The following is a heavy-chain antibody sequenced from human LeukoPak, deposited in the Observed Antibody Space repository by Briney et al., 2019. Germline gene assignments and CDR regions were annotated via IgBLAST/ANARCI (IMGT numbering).Heavy chain of an antibody. V-gene: IGHV3-48*03. J-gene: IGHJ4*02. D-gene: IGHD2-15*01. CDR3: ARVGGSWELIL. CDR1: GFTFSNYE. CDR2: IGSGGGSI. Sequence: GGSLRLSCAASGFTFSNYEMNWVRQAPGKGLEWVSYIGSGGGSIYYADSVRGRFTSSRDNAKKSLFLQMNSLRVEDTAVYFCARVGGSWELILWGQGTLVTVS.